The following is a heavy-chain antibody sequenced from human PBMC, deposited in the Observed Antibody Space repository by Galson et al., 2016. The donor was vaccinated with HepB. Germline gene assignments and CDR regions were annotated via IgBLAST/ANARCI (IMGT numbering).Heavy chain of an antibody. CDR2: IYSGGNT. Sequence: SLRLSCAASGFSVNHNYMTWVRQAPGKGLEWVSLIYSGGNTNYADSVKGRFTISRDSSKNTLYLQMSSLRTEATAMYYCATVNYISGTHYWGQGTLVTVSS. CDR1: GFSVNHNY. V-gene: IGHV3-53*01. CDR3: ATVNYISGTHY. J-gene: IGHJ4*02. D-gene: IGHD3-10*01.